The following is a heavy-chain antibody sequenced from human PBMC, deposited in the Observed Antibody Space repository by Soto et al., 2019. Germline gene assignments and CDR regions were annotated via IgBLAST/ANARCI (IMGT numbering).Heavy chain of an antibody. CDR2: ISSSGSTI. D-gene: IGHD4-17*01. CDR1: GFTFSDYY. V-gene: IGHV3-11*01. Sequence: GGSLRLSCAASGFTFSDYYMSWIRQAPGKGLEWVSYISSSGSTIYYADSVKGRSTISRDNAKNSLYLQMNSLRAEDTAVYYCARSRGAVTTVYYYGMDVWGQGTTVTVSS. CDR3: ARSRGAVTTVYYYGMDV. J-gene: IGHJ6*02.